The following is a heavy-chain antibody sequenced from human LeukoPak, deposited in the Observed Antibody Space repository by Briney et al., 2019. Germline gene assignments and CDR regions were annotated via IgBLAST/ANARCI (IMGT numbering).Heavy chain of an antibody. CDR1: GFTFSDYY. V-gene: IGHV4-34*01. D-gene: IGHD5-18*01. CDR3: ARSKRGYSYGYSMGFDY. J-gene: IGHJ4*02. Sequence: KPGGSLRLSCAASGFTFSDYYMSWIRQAPGKGLEWIGEINHSGSTNYNPSLKSRVTISVDTSKNQFSLKLSSVTAADTAVYYCARSKRGYSYGYSMGFDYWGQGTLVTVSS. CDR2: INHSGST.